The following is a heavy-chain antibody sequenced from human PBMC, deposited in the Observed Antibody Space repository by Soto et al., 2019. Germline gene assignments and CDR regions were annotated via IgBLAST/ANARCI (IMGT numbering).Heavy chain of an antibody. CDR3: ARAGENYGSGTFSPPLRYYFNS. V-gene: IGHV1-46*01. D-gene: IGHD3-10*01. J-gene: IGHJ4*02. Sequence: QVQLVQSGAEVKKPGASVTVSCKASGYTFTTHYMHWVRQAPGQGLEWMGIFNPSGGRTTYALKFQGRVSLTSDTSTNTVYMELSSLRSEDTAVYYCARAGENYGSGTFSPPLRYYFNSWGQGTLVTVSS. CDR2: FNPSGGRT. CDR1: GYTFTTHY.